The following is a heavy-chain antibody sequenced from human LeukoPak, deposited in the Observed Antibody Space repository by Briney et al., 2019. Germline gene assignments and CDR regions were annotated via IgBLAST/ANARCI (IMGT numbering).Heavy chain of an antibody. V-gene: IGHV1-69*01. J-gene: IGHJ5*02. CDR1: GGTFSSYA. CDR3: ARVGGYPNWFDP. D-gene: IGHD3-22*01. CDR2: IIPIFGTA. Sequence: AASVKVSCKASGGTFSSYAISWVRQAPGQGLEWMGGIIPIFGTANYAQKFQGRVTITADESTSTAYMELSSLRSEDTAVHYCARVGGYPNWFDPWGQGTLVTVSS.